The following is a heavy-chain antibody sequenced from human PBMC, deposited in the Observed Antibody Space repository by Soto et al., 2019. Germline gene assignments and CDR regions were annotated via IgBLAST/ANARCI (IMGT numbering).Heavy chain of an antibody. CDR3: ARGDYYDIHDY. V-gene: IGHV1-3*01. Sequence: QVQLVQSGAEVKKPGASVKVSCKASGYTFTSYAMHWVRQAPGQRLEWMGWINAGNGNTKYSQKFQGRVTITRDTSASTAYMEVSSLRSEDTAVYYCARGDYYDIHDYWGQGTLVPVSS. CDR2: INAGNGNT. D-gene: IGHD3-22*01. CDR1: GYTFTSYA. J-gene: IGHJ4*02.